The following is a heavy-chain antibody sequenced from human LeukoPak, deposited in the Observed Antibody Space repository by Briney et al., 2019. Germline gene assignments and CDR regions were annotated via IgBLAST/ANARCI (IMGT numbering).Heavy chain of an antibody. CDR2: MNPNSGNT. V-gene: IGHV1-8*01. CDR1: GYTFTSFD. Sequence: ASVKVSCKASGYTFTSFDINWVRQATGQGLEWMGWMNPNSGNTGYAQKFQGRVTMTRNTSISTAYMELSSLRSEDTAVYYCTRGDYVLYYYYYGMDVWGQGTTVTVSS. J-gene: IGHJ6*02. D-gene: IGHD3-16*01. CDR3: TRGDYVLYYYYYGMDV.